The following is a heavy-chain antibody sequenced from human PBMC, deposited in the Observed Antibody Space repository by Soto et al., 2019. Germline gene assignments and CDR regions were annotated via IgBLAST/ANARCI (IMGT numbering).Heavy chain of an antibody. CDR3: AHRFGLPTWDSSGHHSEYFQY. CDR2: IYLDDDK. D-gene: IGHD3-22*01. J-gene: IGHJ1*01. V-gene: IGHV2-5*02. CDR1: GFSLSTNGVG. Sequence: QITLKESGPTLVKPTQTLTLTCTLSGFSLSTNGVGVGWIRQPPGKALEWLALIYLDDDKRYSPSLKSRLTINRDTSKNQVVLTMTNMHPVDTATYYCAHRFGLPTWDSSGHHSEYFQYWGQGTLVTVSS.